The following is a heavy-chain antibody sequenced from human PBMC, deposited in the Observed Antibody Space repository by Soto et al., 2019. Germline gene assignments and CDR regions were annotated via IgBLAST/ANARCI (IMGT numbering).Heavy chain of an antibody. J-gene: IGHJ5*02. CDR2: IWYDGSNK. V-gene: IGHV3-33*01. D-gene: IGHD4-17*01. Sequence: GGSLRLCCAASGFTFSSYGMHWVRQAPGKGLEWVAVIWYDGSNKYYADSVKGRFTISRDNSKNTLYLQMNSLRAEDTAVYYCARENDYGDTPLDPWGQGTLVTVSS. CDR1: GFTFSSYG. CDR3: ARENDYGDTPLDP.